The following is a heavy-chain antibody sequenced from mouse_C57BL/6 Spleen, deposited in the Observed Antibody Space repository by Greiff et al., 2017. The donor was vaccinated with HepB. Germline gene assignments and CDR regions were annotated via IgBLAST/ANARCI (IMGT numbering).Heavy chain of an antibody. D-gene: IGHD5-1*01. V-gene: IGHV14-1*01. CDR3: TTEGVPNYAMDY. J-gene: IGHJ4*01. Sequence: EVQLQQSGAELVRPGASVKLSCTASGFNIKDYYMHWVKQRPEQGLEWIGRIDPEDGDTEYAPKFQGKATMTADTSSNTAYLQLRRLTSEDTAVYYCTTEGVPNYAMDYWGQGTSVTVSS. CDR2: IDPEDGDT. CDR1: GFNIKDYY.